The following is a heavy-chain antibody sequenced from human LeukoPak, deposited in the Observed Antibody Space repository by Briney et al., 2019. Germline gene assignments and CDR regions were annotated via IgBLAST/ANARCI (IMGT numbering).Heavy chain of an antibody. V-gene: IGHV1-2*02. Sequence: ASVKVSCKASGYTFTGYYMHWVRQAPGQGLEWMGWINPNSGGTNYAQKFQGRVTMTRDTSISTAYMELSRLRSDDTAVYYCARARTNGGAFDIWGQGTMVTVSS. CDR2: INPNSGGT. CDR3: ARARTNGGAFDI. J-gene: IGHJ3*02. D-gene: IGHD1-1*01. CDR1: GYTFTGYY.